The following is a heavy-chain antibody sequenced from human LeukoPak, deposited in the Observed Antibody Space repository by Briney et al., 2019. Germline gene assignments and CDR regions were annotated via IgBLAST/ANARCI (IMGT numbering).Heavy chain of an antibody. V-gene: IGHV4-59*08. CDR3: ARHAPRGEAARLGYFDY. CDR2: IYYSGST. D-gene: IGHD6-6*01. Sequence: SETLSLTCTVSGGSISSYYWSWIRQPPGKGLEWVGYIYYSGSTNYNPSLKSRVTISVDTSKNQFSLKLSSVTAADTAVYYCARHAPRGEAARLGYFDYWGQGTLVTVSS. J-gene: IGHJ4*02. CDR1: GGSISSYY.